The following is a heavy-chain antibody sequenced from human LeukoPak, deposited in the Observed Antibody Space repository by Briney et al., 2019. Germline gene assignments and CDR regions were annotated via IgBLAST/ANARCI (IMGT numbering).Heavy chain of an antibody. V-gene: IGHV1-46*01. CDR1: GYTITGYY. CDR3: ARDLAARTYCGGDCYSGISNH. Sequence: ASVTVSCKASGYTITGYYMHWVRQAPGQGLEWMRIINPSGGSTSYAQKFQGRVTMTRDTSTSTVYMELSSLRSEDTAVYYCARDLAARTYCGGDCYSGISNHWGQGTLVTVSS. CDR2: INPSGGST. D-gene: IGHD2-21*02. J-gene: IGHJ5*02.